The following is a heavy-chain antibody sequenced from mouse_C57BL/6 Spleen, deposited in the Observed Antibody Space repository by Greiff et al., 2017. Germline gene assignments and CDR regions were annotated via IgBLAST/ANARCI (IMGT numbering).Heavy chain of an antibody. CDR3: ARAVDYDYLSAYAMDY. D-gene: IGHD2-4*01. Sequence: QVQLQQSGAELARPGASVKLSCKASGYTFTSYGISWVKQRTGQGLEWIGEIYPRSGNTYYNEKFKGKATLTADKSSSTAYMELSSLTSEDSAVYFCARAVDYDYLSAYAMDYWGQGTSVTVSS. CDR1: GYTFTSYG. CDR2: IYPRSGNT. V-gene: IGHV1-81*01. J-gene: IGHJ4*01.